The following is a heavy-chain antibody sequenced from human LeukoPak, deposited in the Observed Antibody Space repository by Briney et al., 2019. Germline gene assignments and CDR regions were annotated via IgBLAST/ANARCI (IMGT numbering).Heavy chain of an antibody. J-gene: IGHJ5*02. D-gene: IGHD6-13*01. Sequence: SQTLSLTCAISGDSVSSNSAAWNWIMQSPSRGLEWLGRTYYRSKWYNDYAVSVRSRITINPDTLKNEFSLQLNSVTPDDTAVYYCAREEEQQLVVSWFDPWGQGTLVTVSS. CDR3: AREEEQQLVVSWFDP. V-gene: IGHV6-1*01. CDR2: TYYRSKWYN. CDR1: GDSVSSNSAA.